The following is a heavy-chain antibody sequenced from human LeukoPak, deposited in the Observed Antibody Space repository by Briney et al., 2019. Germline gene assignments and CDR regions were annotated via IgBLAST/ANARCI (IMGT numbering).Heavy chain of an antibody. CDR2: ISSSSSYI. V-gene: IGHV3-21*04. Sequence: MSGGSLRLACAASGFTFSSYSMNWVRQAPGKGLEWVSSISSSSSYIYYADSVKGRFTIPRDNAKKSLYLQMNSLRAEDTAVYYCAKAGRGGAITLVRGVKGDYYYMDVWGKGTTVTISS. J-gene: IGHJ6*03. D-gene: IGHD3-10*01. CDR3: AKAGRGGAITLVRGVKGDYYYMDV. CDR1: GFTFSSYS.